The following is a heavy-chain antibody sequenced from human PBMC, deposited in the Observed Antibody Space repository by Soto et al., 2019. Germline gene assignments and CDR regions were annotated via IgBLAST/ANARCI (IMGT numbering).Heavy chain of an antibody. CDR1: GYTFTNYA. D-gene: IGHD2-2*01. V-gene: IGHV1-3*01. CDR2: INAGNGNT. J-gene: IGHJ3*02. CDR3: ARAGYCSSTSCSDAFDI. Sequence: ASVKVSCKASGYTFTNYAMHWVRQAPGQRLEWIGWINAGNGNTQFSQKFQGRVTITRDTSASTAYMELSSLRSEDTAVYYCARAGYCSSTSCSDAFDIWGQGTMVTVSS.